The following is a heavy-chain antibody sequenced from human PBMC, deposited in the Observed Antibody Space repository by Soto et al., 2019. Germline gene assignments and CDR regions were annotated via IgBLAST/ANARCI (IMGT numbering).Heavy chain of an antibody. CDR2: IFSNDDK. CDR1: GLSLSNARIG. J-gene: IGHJ5*02. V-gene: IGHV2-26*01. Sequence: SGPTLVNPTETLTLTCTVSGLSLSNARIGVSWIRQPPGKALEWLAHIFSNDDKSYSTSLKTRLTISKDTSKSQVVFTMTNMDPVDTATYYRARRVREFVIPIAWVDPWGQGTLVTVSS. D-gene: IGHD3-10*01. CDR3: ARRVREFVIPIAWVDP.